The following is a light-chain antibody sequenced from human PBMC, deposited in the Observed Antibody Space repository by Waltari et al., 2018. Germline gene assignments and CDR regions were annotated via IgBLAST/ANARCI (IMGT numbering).Light chain of an antibody. CDR1: NSDVGGYDY. J-gene: IGLJ2*01. Sequence: QSALTQPASVSGSPGQSITISCTGTNSDVGGYDYVSWYQQHAGQAPKLVIYDVSNRPSAVSNRFSGSKSGNTASLTIAGLQAEDEANYYCNSYSTTSAPVVFGGGTTLTVL. CDR2: DVS. CDR3: NSYSTTSAPVV. V-gene: IGLV2-14*03.